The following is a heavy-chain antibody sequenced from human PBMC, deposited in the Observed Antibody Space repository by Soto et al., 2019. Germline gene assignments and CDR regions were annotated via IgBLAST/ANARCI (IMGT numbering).Heavy chain of an antibody. CDR2: ISYDGGNK. CDR3: ARHQVSGVWEIDL. J-gene: IGHJ5*02. CDR1: GFTFTTSA. V-gene: IGHV3-30-3*01. Sequence: QVQLVESGGGVVQPGRSLRLSCAASGFTFTTSAMHLVRQAPGKGLAWVAVISYDGGNKYYGDSVKGRFTISRDNSKSTLYLQMNSLRAGDTAVYYCARHQVSGVWEIDLWGQGTLVTVSS. D-gene: IGHD1-26*01.